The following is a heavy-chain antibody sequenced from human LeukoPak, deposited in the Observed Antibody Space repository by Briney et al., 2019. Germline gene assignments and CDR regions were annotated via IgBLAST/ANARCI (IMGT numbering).Heavy chain of an antibody. Sequence: NPSETLSLTCTVSGGSIGFYFWSWTRQSAGKGLEWIGRINGNGVTNYNPSLKSRVTMSVDTSKSQFSLNLRSVIAADSSVYYCVRDELRTTYRFSWDPWGQGILVTVSS. V-gene: IGHV4-4*07. J-gene: IGHJ5*02. CDR2: INGNGVT. CDR3: VRDELRTTYRFSWDP. CDR1: GGSIGFYF. D-gene: IGHD3-16*02.